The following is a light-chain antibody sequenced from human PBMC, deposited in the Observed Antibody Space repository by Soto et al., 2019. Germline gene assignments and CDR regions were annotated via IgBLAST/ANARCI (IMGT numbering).Light chain of an antibody. CDR3: QAYDSSLSGNVV. CDR2: NFN. V-gene: IGLV1-40*01. CDR1: SSSVGADYA. Sequence: QLVLTQPPSVSGAPGQRVTISCTGSSSSVGADYAVHWYQQLPGTAPKLLIYNFNNRPSGVPDRFSGSWSGASASLAISGLQAEDEADYYCQAYDSSLSGNVVFGGGTKVTVL. J-gene: IGLJ2*01.